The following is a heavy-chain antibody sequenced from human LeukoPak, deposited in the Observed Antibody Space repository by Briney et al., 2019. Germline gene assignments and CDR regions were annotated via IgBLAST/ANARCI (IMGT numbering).Heavy chain of an antibody. Sequence: GGSLRLSCAASGSTFSSYAMSWVRQAPGKGLEWVSAISGSGGSTYYADSVKGRFTISRDNSKNTLYLQMNSLRAEDTAVYYCAKDRSYYDSSGYSPLGYWGQGTLVTVSS. D-gene: IGHD3-22*01. CDR3: AKDRSYYDSSGYSPLGY. J-gene: IGHJ4*02. V-gene: IGHV3-23*01. CDR1: GSTFSSYA. CDR2: ISGSGGST.